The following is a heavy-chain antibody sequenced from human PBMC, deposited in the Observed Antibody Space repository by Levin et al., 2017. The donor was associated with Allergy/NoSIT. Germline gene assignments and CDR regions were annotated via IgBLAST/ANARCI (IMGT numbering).Heavy chain of an antibody. CDR3: ARQAKRGAYFDY. Sequence: SETLSLTCTVPGDSISSSGHYWSWIRQHPGKGLEWTGNIYSNGITYYSPSIKSRLSLSVDTSKNQFSLNLTSVTAADTAVYYCARQAKRGAYFDYWGQGSLVTVSS. V-gene: IGHV4-31*03. CDR2: IYSNGIT. CDR1: GDSISSSGHY. J-gene: IGHJ4*02. D-gene: IGHD3-10*01.